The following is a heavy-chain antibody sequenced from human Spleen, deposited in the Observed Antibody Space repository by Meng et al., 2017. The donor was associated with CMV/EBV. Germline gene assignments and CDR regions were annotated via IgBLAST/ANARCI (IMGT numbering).Heavy chain of an antibody. V-gene: IGHV3-30*14. J-gene: IGHJ4*02. D-gene: IGHD2-2*01. Sequence: GGSLRLSCAASGFTFSSYAMHWVRQAPGKGLEWVAVISYDGSNKYYADSVKGRFTISRDNSKNTLYLQMNSLKTEDAAVYYCARGTRTEFITIPGAWDSWGQGTLVTVSS. CDR1: GFTFSSYA. CDR3: ARGTRTEFITIPGAWDS. CDR2: ISYDGSNK.